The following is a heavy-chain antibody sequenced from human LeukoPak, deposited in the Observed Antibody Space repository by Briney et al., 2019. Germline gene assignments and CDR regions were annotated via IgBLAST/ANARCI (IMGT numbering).Heavy chain of an antibody. J-gene: IGHJ6*03. CDR2: VYYSGST. CDR1: GGSISSYY. Sequence: SETLSLTCTVSGGSISSYYWSWIRQPPGKGLEWIGYVYYSGSTNYNPSLKSGVTISVDTSKNQFSLKLSSVTAADTAVYYCARGALDADYTSHYYYYMDVWGKGTTVTVSS. D-gene: IGHD4-17*01. V-gene: IGHV4-59*01. CDR3: ARGALDADYTSHYYYYMDV.